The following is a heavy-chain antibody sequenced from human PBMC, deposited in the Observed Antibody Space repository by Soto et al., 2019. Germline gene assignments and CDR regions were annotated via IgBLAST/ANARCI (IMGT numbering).Heavy chain of an antibody. CDR2: ISSNGVGT. J-gene: IGHJ6*03. V-gene: IGHV3-64*01. Sequence: EVQLAESGGSLAQPGGSVRLSCAASGFTLSGYAMDWVRQAPGKGLEYVSGISSNGVGTYYANSVQGRFTISRDNSKNTVYLQMGSLRPEDMAVYYCARRARPDFYYMDVWGKGTTVTVSS. CDR3: ARRARPDFYYMDV. CDR1: GFTLSGYA. D-gene: IGHD6-6*01.